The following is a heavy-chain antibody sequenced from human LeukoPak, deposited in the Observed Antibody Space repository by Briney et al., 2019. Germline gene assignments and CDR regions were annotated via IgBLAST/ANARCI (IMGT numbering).Heavy chain of an antibody. CDR3: AKDLYCSGGSHPCPPGY. V-gene: IGHV3-30*04. CDR2: ISYDGSNK. D-gene: IGHD2-15*01. Sequence: PGGSLRLSCAASGFTFSSYAMHWVRQAPGKGLEWVAVISYDGSNKYYADSVKGRFTISRDNSKNTLYLQMNSLRAEDTAVYYCAKDLYCSGGSHPCPPGYWGQGTLVTVSS. CDR1: GFTFSSYA. J-gene: IGHJ4*02.